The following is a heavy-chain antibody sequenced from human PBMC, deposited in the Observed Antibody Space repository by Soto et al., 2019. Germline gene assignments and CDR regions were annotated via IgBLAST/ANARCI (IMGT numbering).Heavy chain of an antibody. D-gene: IGHD3-22*01. J-gene: IGHJ4*02. CDR1: GGTFSSYA. Sequence: SVKVSFKASGGTFSSYAISWVRQAPGQGLEWMGGIIPIFGTANYAQKVQGRATITADESTSTAYMELSSLRSEDTAVYYCARDLGYYDSSGYRPFDYWGQGTLVTVS. CDR2: IIPIFGTA. CDR3: ARDLGYYDSSGYRPFDY. V-gene: IGHV1-69*13.